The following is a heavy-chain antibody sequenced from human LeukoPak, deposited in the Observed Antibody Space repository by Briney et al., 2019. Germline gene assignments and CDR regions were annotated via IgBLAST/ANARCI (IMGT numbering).Heavy chain of an antibody. D-gene: IGHD2-2*02. CDR3: AREPESYCSSTSCYKPALNWFDP. CDR2: ISGSGGST. Sequence: PGGSLRLSCAASGFTFSSYAMSWVRQAPGKGLEWVSAISGSGGSTYYADSVKGRFTISRDNSKNTLYLQMNSLRAEDTAVYYCAREPESYCSSTSCYKPALNWFDPWGQGTLVTVSS. V-gene: IGHV3-23*01. CDR1: GFTFSSYA. J-gene: IGHJ5*02.